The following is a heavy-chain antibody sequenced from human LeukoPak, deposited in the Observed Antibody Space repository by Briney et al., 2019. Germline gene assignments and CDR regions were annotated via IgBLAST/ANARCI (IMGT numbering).Heavy chain of an antibody. CDR3: AREFRPFTGDYGPFDH. V-gene: IGHV1-69*13. Sequence: SVKVSCKTSGGTFSNSTINWVRQAPGQGREWMGGIIPMSETTNYAQKFQGRVTMTADQSTTTVYLELSSLRSEDTAVYYCAREFRPFTGDYGPFDHWGQGTLVTVSS. CDR1: GGTFSNST. D-gene: IGHD4-17*01. J-gene: IGHJ4*02. CDR2: IIPMSETT.